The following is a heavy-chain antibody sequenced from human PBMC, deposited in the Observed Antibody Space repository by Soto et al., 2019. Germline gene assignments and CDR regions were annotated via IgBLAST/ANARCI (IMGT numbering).Heavy chain of an antibody. CDR2: IYYTGIT. Sequence: QVQLQESGPGLVKASETLSLACSVSGASITTYYYSWVRQAPGKALEWIGYIYYTGITNYNPSLESRLTISQDTSKNQLSLTMTSVTAADTAVYYCAITRIENHYYGGRDVWGPGTTVTVSS. CDR1: GASITTYY. CDR3: AITRIENHYYGGRDV. V-gene: IGHV4-59*03. J-gene: IGHJ6*02. D-gene: IGHD3-22*01.